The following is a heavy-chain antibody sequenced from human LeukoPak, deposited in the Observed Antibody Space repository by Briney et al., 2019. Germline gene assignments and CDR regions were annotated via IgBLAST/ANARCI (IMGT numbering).Heavy chain of an antibody. J-gene: IGHJ5*02. CDR2: ISDSGDRT. Sequence: GGFLRLSCAASGITFRSYAMSWVRQAPGEGLEWVSSISDSGDRTYYTDSVKGRFTISRDKSMNTVFLQMNSLRAADTAVYYCAKDLGIGAWGQGTLVTVSS. CDR3: AKDLGIGA. D-gene: IGHD3-16*01. V-gene: IGHV3-23*01. CDR1: GITFRSYA.